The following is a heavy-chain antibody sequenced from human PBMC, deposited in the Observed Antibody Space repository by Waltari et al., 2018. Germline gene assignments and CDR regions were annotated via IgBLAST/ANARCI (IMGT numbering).Heavy chain of an antibody. J-gene: IGHJ3*02. Sequence: GLVKPSETLSLTCTVSGGSISSSSYYWGWIRQPPGKGLEWIGSIYYSGSTYYNPSLKSRVTIAVDTSKNQCSLKLSSVTAADTAVYYCARHSGISQNYDFWSGYLGAFDIWGQGTMVTVSS. D-gene: IGHD3-3*01. CDR1: GGSISSSSYY. V-gene: IGHV4-39*01. CDR3: ARHSGISQNYDFWSGYLGAFDI. CDR2: IYYSGST.